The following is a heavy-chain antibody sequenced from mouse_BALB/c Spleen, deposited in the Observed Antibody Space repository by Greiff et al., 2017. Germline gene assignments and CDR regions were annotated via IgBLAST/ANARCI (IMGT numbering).Heavy chain of an antibody. CDR3: ARSSNYDYAMDY. V-gene: IGHV5-17*02. CDR2: ISSGSSTI. J-gene: IGHJ4*01. D-gene: IGHD2-5*01. Sequence: EVHLVESGGGLVQPGGSRKLSCAASGFTFSSFGMHWVRQAPEKGLEWVAYISSGSSTIYYADTVKGRFTISRDNPKNTQFLQMSSLRSEDTAMYYFARSSNYDYAMDYWGQGTSVSVSS. CDR1: GFTFSSFG.